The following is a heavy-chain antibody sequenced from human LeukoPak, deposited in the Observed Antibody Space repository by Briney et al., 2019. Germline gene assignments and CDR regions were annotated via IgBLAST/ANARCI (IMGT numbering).Heavy chain of an antibody. V-gene: IGHV1-69*13. Sequence: SVKVSFKASGGTFSSYAISWVRQAPGQGLEWMGGIIPIFGTANSAQKFQGRVTITADESTSTAYMELSSLRSEDTAVYYCARTDLGNVAFDYWGQGTLVTVSS. D-gene: IGHD2-2*03. CDR3: ARTDLGNVAFDY. CDR2: IIPIFGTA. CDR1: GGTFSSYA. J-gene: IGHJ4*02.